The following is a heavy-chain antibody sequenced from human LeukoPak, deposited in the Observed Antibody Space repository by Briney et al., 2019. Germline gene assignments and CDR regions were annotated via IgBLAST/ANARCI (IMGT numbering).Heavy chain of an antibody. CDR1: GFTFSSYS. J-gene: IGHJ4*02. D-gene: IGHD3-10*01. V-gene: IGHV3-21*04. CDR2: ISSSSSYI. CDR3: AKAPSNYYDSGSYYPFDY. Sequence: PGGSLRLSCAASGFTFSSYSMNWVRQAPGKGLEWVSSISSSSSYIYYADSVKGRFTISRDNSKNTLYLQMNSLRAEDTAVYYCAKAPSNYYDSGSYYPFDYWGQGTLVTVSS.